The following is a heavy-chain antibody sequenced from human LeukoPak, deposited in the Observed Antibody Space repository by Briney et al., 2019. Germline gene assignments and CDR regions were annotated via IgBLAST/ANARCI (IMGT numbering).Heavy chain of an antibody. Sequence: PSETLSLTCAVYGGSFSGYYWSWIRQPRGRGLEWIGEINHSGSTNYNPSLKSRVTISVDTSKNQFSLKLSSVTAADTAVYYCAREFRGVIEYYFDYWGQGTLVTVSS. D-gene: IGHD3-16*02. V-gene: IGHV4-34*01. CDR2: INHSGST. CDR3: AREFRGVIEYYFDY. CDR1: GGSFSGYY. J-gene: IGHJ4*02.